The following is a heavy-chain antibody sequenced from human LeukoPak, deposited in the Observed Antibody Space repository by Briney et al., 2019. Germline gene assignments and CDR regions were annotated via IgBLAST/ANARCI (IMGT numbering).Heavy chain of an antibody. CDR3: ARDREVATIVYYFDY. CDR1: GFTFSSYA. CDR2: ISYDGSNK. Sequence: PGRSLRLSCAASGFTFSSYAMHWVRQAPGKGLEWVAVISYDGSNKYYADSVKGRFTISRDNSENTLYLQMNSLRAEDTAVYYCARDREVATIVYYFDYWGQGTLVTVSS. V-gene: IGHV3-30*04. J-gene: IGHJ4*02. D-gene: IGHD5-12*01.